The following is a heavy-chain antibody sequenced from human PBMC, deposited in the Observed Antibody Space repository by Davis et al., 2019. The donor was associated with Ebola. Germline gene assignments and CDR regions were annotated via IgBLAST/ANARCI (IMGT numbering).Heavy chain of an antibody. CDR3: ARDAYSNYPVYYYGMDV. Sequence: ASVKVSCKASGYTFSKYYMHWVRQAPGQGLEWVAMINPSDGTINYAQKFQGRVTMTRDTSISTAYMELSRLRSDDTAVYYCARDAYSNYPVYYYGMDVWGQGTTVTVSS. CDR2: INPSDGTI. V-gene: IGHV1-2*02. J-gene: IGHJ6*02. CDR1: GYTFSKYY. D-gene: IGHD4-11*01.